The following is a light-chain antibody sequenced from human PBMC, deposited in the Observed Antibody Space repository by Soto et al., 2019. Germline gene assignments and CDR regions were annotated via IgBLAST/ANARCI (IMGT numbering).Light chain of an antibody. Sequence: EIVLTQSPGTLYLSPGERAILSCRASQSVSSDSLAWYRQKPGQAPRLLVYDASSRATGIPDRFSGSGSGTDFTLTISGLEPEDFSVYYCPQYGSAPRTFGQGNKVEI. CDR2: DAS. V-gene: IGKV3-20*01. CDR1: QSVSSDS. CDR3: PQYGSAPRT. J-gene: IGKJ1*01.